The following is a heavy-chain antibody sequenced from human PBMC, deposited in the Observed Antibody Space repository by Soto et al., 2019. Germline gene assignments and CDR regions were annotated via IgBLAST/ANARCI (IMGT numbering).Heavy chain of an antibody. J-gene: IGHJ3*02. V-gene: IGHV1-3*01. D-gene: IGHD3-9*01. CDR1: GYTFSNYA. CDR3: ARSYYDLLTGYSQGAFDI. Sequence: ASVKVSCKASGYTFSNYAMHWVRQAPGERLEWMGWINAGNGNTKYSQKFQGRVTITRDTSASTAYMELSSLRSEDTAAYYCARSYYDLLTGYSQGAFDIWGQGTVVTVSS. CDR2: INAGNGNT.